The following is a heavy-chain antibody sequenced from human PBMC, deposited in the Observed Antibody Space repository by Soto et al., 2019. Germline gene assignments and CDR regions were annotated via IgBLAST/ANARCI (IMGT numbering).Heavy chain of an antibody. Sequence: GESLKISCKGSGYSFTSYWIGWVRQMPGKGLEWMGIIYPGDSDTRYSPSFQGQVTISADKSISTAYLQWSSLKASDTAMYYCARLYYYDSSGHHSNYYYYYGMDVWGQGTTVTVSS. J-gene: IGHJ6*02. CDR2: IYPGDSDT. CDR3: ARLYYYDSSGHHSNYYYYYGMDV. V-gene: IGHV5-51*01. D-gene: IGHD3-22*01. CDR1: GYSFTSYW.